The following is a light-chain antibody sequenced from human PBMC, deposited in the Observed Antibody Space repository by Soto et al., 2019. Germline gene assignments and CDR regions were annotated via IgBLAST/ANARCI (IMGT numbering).Light chain of an antibody. CDR2: GAS. CDR3: QQYINWPRT. J-gene: IGKJ1*01. CDR1: QRLSSN. Sequence: EIVLTQSPVTLSVSPGERVTLSCRASQRLSSNLAWYQQRPGQAPRLLIYGASIRATDIPARFIGSGSGTEFTLTISSLQSGDFAVYYCQQYINWPRTFGQGTKVGVK. V-gene: IGKV3-15*01.